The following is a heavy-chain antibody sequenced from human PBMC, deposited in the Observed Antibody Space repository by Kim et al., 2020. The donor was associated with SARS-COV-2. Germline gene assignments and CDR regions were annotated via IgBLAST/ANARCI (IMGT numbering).Heavy chain of an antibody. D-gene: IGHD1-1*01. CDR3: ESGGY. CDR2: IKEDGSEK. V-gene: IGHV3-7*01. J-gene: IGHJ4*02. CDR1: GFTFSRYW. Sequence: GGSLRLSCAASGFTFSRYWMSWVRQAPGKGPEWVANIKEDGSEKYYVDSVKGRFTISRDNGKNSLYLQMNGLRAEDTAVYYCESGGYWGQGTLVTVSS.